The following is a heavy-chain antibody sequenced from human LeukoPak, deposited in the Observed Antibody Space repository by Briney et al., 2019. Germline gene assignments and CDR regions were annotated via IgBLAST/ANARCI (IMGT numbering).Heavy chain of an antibody. V-gene: IGHV4-31*03. CDR3: PRWAPPGKGDGYNYDY. CDR2: SYYSGCT. J-gene: IGHJ4*02. CDR1: GGSISSGGYY. D-gene: IGHD5-12*01. Sequence: SETLSLTCTVSGGSISSGGYYWSWSRQHPGKGLEWIVYSYYSGCTYYNPSLKSRVTISVDTSKNQFSLKLSSVTAAETAVYYCPRWAPPGKGDGYNYDYWGQGTLVTVSS.